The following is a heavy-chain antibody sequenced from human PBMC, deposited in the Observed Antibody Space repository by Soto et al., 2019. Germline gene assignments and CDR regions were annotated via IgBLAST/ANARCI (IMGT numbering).Heavy chain of an antibody. J-gene: IGHJ6*03. CDR1: GGSISSYY. Sequence: SETLSLTCTVSGGSISSYYWSWIRQPPGKGLEWIGYIYYSGSTNYNPSLKSRVTISVDTSKNQFSLKLSSVTAADTAVYYCAREVGYCSSTSGYGLDYYYYMDVWGKGTTVTVSS. CDR2: IYYSGST. CDR3: AREVGYCSSTSGYGLDYYYYMDV. V-gene: IGHV4-59*08. D-gene: IGHD2-2*01.